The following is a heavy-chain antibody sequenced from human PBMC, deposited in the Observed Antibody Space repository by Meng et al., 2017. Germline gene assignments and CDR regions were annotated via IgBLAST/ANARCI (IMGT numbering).Heavy chain of an antibody. V-gene: IGHV1-2*06. Sequence: ASVKVSCKASGYTFIDAYVHWVRQAPGQGLEWMGRIIPSSSDANSAQKFQGRVTLTWDTSISTAYMKLSSLRSDDTAIYYCARDGGNYDFDYWGQGTLVTVSS. D-gene: IGHD1-7*01. CDR2: IIPSSSDA. J-gene: IGHJ4*02. CDR1: GYTFIDAY. CDR3: ARDGGNYDFDY.